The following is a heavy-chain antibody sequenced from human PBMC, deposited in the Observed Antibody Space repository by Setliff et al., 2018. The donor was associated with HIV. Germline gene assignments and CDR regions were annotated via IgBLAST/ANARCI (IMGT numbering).Heavy chain of an antibody. V-gene: IGHV3-73*01. CDR3: TRELAFGRVLAINWFDP. Sequence: PGGSLRLSCAASGFTFSGSAMHWVRQASGKGLEWVGRILDKANSYSTDYAASVKGRFTISRDVSKNSLFLQMNSLKTEDTAVYYCTRELAFGRVLAINWFDPWGQGTLVTVSS. CDR2: ILDKANSYST. D-gene: IGHD3-16*01. J-gene: IGHJ5*02. CDR1: GFTFSGSA.